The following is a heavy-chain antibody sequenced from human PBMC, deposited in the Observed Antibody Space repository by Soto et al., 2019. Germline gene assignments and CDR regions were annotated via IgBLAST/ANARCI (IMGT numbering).Heavy chain of an antibody. Sequence: SETLSLTCAVSGGSISSSNWWSWVRQPPGKGLEWIGEIYHSGSTNYNPSLKSRATISVDKSKNQFSLKLSSVTAADTAVYYCARAWKQLIFAWFDPWGQGTLVTVS. J-gene: IGHJ5*02. D-gene: IGHD6-13*01. CDR3: ARAWKQLIFAWFDP. V-gene: IGHV4-4*02. CDR2: IYHSGST. CDR1: GGSISSSNW.